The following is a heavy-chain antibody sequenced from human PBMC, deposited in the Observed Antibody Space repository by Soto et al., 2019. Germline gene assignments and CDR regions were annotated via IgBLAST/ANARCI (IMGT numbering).Heavy chain of an antibody. CDR3: SRDPESHYNDSNASSYP. V-gene: IGHV1-69*04. Sequence: QVQLVQSGAEVKKPGSSVKVSCKASGGTVSTYPITWVRPAAGQGLEWRGRIIPIIGISNLAHKFQGRDTLTTVKVTGTTFIALNRLRSEDKYVDFCSRDPESHYNDSNASSYPWGQGTLVTVSS. D-gene: IGHD3-22*01. CDR1: GGTVSTYP. J-gene: IGHJ5*02. CDR2: IIPIIGIS.